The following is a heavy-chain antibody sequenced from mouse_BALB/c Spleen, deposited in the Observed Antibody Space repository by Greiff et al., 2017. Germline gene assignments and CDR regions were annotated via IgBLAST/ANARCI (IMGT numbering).Heavy chain of an antibody. Sequence: EVKLQESGAELVKPGASVKLSCTASGFHIKDTYMHWVKQRPEQGLEWIGRIDPASGNTKYDPKFQGKATITADTSSNTAYLQLSSLTSEDTAVYYCAPGCYYAMDDWGEGTSVTVSS. D-gene: IGHD3-1*01. J-gene: IGHJ4*01. CDR2: IDPASGNT. CDR1: GFHIKDTY. CDR3: APGCYYAMDD. V-gene: IGHV14-3*02.